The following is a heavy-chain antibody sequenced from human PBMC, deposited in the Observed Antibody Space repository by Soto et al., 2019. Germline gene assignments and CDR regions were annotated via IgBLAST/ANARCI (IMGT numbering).Heavy chain of an antibody. V-gene: IGHV4-34*01. J-gene: IGHJ5*02. CDR1: GGSFSGFY. D-gene: IGHD1-1*01. CDR3: ARHVLQSTRMDP. CDR2: INHSGTT. Sequence: QVQLQQWGAGLLEPSETLSLTCGISGGSFSGFYWSWIRQSPGKGLEWIGEINHSGTTHYNPSLESRVNTWRDTSKAQFSLNVNSVTAADAAIYYCARHVLQSTRMDPWGQGTLVIVSS.